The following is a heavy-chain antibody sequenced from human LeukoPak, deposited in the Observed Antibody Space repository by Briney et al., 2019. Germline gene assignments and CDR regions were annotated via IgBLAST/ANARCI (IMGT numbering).Heavy chain of an antibody. V-gene: IGHV3-30*04. J-gene: IGHJ4*02. Sequence: PGGPLRLSCAASGFTFSRSAMHWVRQPPGKGLEWMAVISNDGMRKFHADSVKGRFTISRDNSKNTLYLQMDSLTTEDTALYYCARRRDGYNPELDYWGQGTLVTVSS. CDR3: ARRRDGYNPELDY. CDR1: GFTFSRSA. D-gene: IGHD5-24*01. CDR2: ISNDGMRK.